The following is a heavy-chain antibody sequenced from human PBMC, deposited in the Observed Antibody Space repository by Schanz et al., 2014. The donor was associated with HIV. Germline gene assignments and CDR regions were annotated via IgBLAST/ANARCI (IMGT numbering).Heavy chain of an antibody. V-gene: IGHV3-43*01. D-gene: IGHD6-6*01. J-gene: IGHJ6*02. CDR3: ASTEFPYSSSSDYYYGMDV. Sequence: EVQLVESGGAVVQPGGSLRLSCAASGFTFGDYTLHWVRRAPGKGREWVSFINWNGDNRNYADSVKGRFTISRDNSKNTLYLQMNSLRAGDTAVYYCASTEFPYSSSSDYYYGMDVWGQGTTVTVSS. CDR2: INWNGDNR. CDR1: GFTFGDYT.